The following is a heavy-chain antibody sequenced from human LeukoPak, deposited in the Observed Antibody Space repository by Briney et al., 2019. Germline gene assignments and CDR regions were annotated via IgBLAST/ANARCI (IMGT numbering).Heavy chain of an antibody. V-gene: IGHV5-51*01. CDR1: GYSFTSYW. D-gene: IGHD5-12*01. CDR2: IYPGDSDT. J-gene: IGHJ4*02. Sequence: RPGESLKISCKGSGYSFTSYWIGWVRQMPGKGLEWMGIIYPGDSDTRYNPSFQGQVTISADKSISTAYMQWSSLKASDTAMYYYARGGYSGYDPFDYWGEGTLVTVSS. CDR3: ARGGYSGYDPFDY.